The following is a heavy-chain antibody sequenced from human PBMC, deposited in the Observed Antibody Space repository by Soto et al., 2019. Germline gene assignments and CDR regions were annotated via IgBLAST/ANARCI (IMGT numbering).Heavy chain of an antibody. CDR3: ARGEGNGSGSYSRY. D-gene: IGHD3-10*01. V-gene: IGHV1-3*01. Sequence: QVHLVQSGAEVKKPGASVTLSCKTSGYIFTNYAMHWVRQAPGQSLEWIGWINAINGHTKYPQRCRGRVTITMDTSKRPAYMKRSSVRSEDRAVYYFARGEGNGSGSYSRYWGQGTRVTVSS. CDR1: GYIFTNYA. CDR2: INAINGHT. J-gene: IGHJ4*02.